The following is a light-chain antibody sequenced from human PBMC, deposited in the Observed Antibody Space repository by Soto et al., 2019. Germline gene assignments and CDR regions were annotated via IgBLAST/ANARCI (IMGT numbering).Light chain of an antibody. J-gene: IGLJ1*01. CDR3: AAWDDSLSGFYV. CDR1: SSNIGGNS. V-gene: IGLV1-47*01. Sequence: QSVLTQPPSASGAPAQRVTISCSGSSSNIGGNSVSWYQQLPGTAPKLLIYRNDQRPSGVPDRFSGSKSGTSASLAISGLRSEDEADYYCAAWDDSLSGFYVFGTGTKITVL. CDR2: RND.